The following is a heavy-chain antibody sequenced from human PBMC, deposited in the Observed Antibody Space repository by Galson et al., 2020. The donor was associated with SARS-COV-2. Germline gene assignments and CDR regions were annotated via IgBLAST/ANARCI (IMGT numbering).Heavy chain of an antibody. CDR2: INQDGSEK. CDR3: ARAWGGSGTYLFEF. J-gene: IGHJ4*02. V-gene: IGHV3-7*03. Sequence: GLEWVANINQDGSEKHYADAVTGRFTISRDNAKNSLYLQMNTLRAEDTAVYYCARAWGGSGTYLFEFWGQGTLVTVSS. D-gene: IGHD3-10*01.